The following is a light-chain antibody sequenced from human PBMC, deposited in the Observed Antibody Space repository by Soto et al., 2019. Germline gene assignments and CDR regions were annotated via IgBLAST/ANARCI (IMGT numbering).Light chain of an antibody. V-gene: IGLV1-47*01. CDR2: RNN. CDR1: SSNIGSNY. J-gene: IGLJ2*01. CDR3: QSYDSSLSAL. Sequence: QSVLTQPPSASGTPGQRVTISCSGSSSNIGSNYVYWYQQLPGTAPKLLINRNNQRPSGVPDRFSGSKSGTSASLAITGLQAEDEADYYCQSYDSSLSALFGGGTKVTVL.